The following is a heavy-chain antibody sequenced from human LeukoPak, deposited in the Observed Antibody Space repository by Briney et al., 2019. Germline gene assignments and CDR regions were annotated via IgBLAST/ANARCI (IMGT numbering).Heavy chain of an antibody. CDR3: ARVPARYDILAGYYPWAGMDG. J-gene: IGHJ6*02. CDR2: IYDSGST. CDR1: GGSISSHD. D-gene: IGHD3-9*01. Sequence: PSETLSLTCTVSGGSISSHDWNWIRHPPGNGLGLMWFIYDSGSTNYNPSLKSRVTISVDRSKNQFFLMLNSVTAADTAVYYCARVPARYDILAGYYPWAGMDGWGQGTTVTVSS. V-gene: IGHV4-59*11.